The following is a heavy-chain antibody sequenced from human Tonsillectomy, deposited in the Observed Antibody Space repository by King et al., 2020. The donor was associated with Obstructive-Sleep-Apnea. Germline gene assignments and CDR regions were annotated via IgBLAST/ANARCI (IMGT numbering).Heavy chain of an antibody. CDR3: AKGGFDYGEQGNY. V-gene: IGHV3-23*04. CDR2: ISGAGGST. D-gene: IGHD4-17*01. J-gene: IGHJ4*02. Sequence: VQLVESGGDLVQPGGSLRLSCAASGFTFSSYAMNWVRQAPGKGLEWVSAISGAGGSTYYTDSVKGRFTISRDNSKNTLYLQMNSQRAEDTAVYYCAKGGFDYGEQGNYWGQGTLVTVSS. CDR1: GFTFSSYA.